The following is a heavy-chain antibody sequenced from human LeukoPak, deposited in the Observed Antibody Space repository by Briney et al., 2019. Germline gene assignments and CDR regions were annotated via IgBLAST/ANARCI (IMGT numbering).Heavy chain of an antibody. D-gene: IGHD3-16*02. CDR2: ISYDGSNK. V-gene: IGHV3-30*18. CDR3: AKDGDVGYVWGSYRLDY. CDR1: GFTFSNYG. J-gene: IGHJ4*02. Sequence: GRSLRLSCAASGFTFSNYGMHGVRQAPGKGLEWVAVISYDGSNKYNADSVKGRFTISRDNSTNTLYLQMNSLRAEDTAVYYCAKDGDVGYVWGSYRLDYWGQGTLVTVSS.